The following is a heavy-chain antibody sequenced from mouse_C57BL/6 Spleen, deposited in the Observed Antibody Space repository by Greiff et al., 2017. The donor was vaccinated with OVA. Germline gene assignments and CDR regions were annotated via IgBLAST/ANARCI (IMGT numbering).Heavy chain of an antibody. J-gene: IGHJ4*01. CDR2: ISDGGSYT. Sequence: EVKVVESGGGLVKPGGSLKLSCAASGFTFSSYAMSWVRQTPEKRLEWVATISDGGSYTYYPDNVKGRFTISRDNAKNNLYLQMSHLKSEDTAMYYCARDYDSYYAMDYWGQGTSVTVSS. D-gene: IGHD2-12*01. CDR3: ARDYDSYYAMDY. CDR1: GFTFSSYA. V-gene: IGHV5-4*01.